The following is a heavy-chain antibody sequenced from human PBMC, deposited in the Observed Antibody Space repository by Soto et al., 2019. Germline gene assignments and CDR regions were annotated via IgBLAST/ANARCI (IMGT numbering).Heavy chain of an antibody. CDR3: ARDFFAARFFDI. CDR1: GFTFSDYY. J-gene: IGHJ3*02. D-gene: IGHD3-3*01. Sequence: PGGSLRLSCAASGFTFSDYYMGWIRHTPGKGLEWISYISTSGSIIHYADSVKGRFTISRDNAKNSLSLQMNSLTAEDTAVYYCARDFFAARFFDIWGQGTMVTVSS. V-gene: IGHV3-11*01. CDR2: ISTSGSII.